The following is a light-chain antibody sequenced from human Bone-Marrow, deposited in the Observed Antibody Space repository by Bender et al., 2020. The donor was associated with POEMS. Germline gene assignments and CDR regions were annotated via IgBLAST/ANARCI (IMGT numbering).Light chain of an antibody. Sequence: QLVLTQSPSASATLGASVKVTCTLSSAHSTYDIAWHQQQPGKGPRYLMKLNSDGSHKKGDGIPDRFSGSSSGADRYLTISSLQSEDEADYYCQTWGTGINYVAFGGGTKLTVL. CDR1: SAHSTYD. CDR3: QTWGTGINYVA. CDR2: LNSDGSH. J-gene: IGLJ2*01. V-gene: IGLV4-69*01.